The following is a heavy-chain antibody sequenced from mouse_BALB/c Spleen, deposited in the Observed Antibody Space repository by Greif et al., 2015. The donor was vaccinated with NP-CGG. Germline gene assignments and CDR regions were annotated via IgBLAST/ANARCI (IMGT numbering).Heavy chain of an antibody. Sequence: QVQLQPSGAELAKPGASVKMSCKASGYTFTSYWMHWVKQRPGQGLEWIGYINPSTGYTEYNQKFKDKATLTADKSSSTAYMQLSSLTSEDSAVYYCASSYYYGSSYYAMDYGGQGTSVTVSS. CDR3: ASSYYYGSSYYAMDY. CDR1: GYTFTSYW. J-gene: IGHJ4*01. V-gene: IGHV1-7*01. CDR2: INPSTGYT. D-gene: IGHD1-1*01.